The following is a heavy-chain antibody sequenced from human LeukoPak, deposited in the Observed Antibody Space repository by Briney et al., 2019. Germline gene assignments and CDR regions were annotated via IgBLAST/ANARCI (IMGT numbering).Heavy chain of an antibody. V-gene: IGHV1-24*01. CDR1: GYTLTELS. CDR3: ATQQLVKSPKSKWFDP. CDR2: IDPEDGET. Sequence: ASLKVSCKVSGYTLTELSMHWVRQAPGKGLEWMGGIDPEDGETIYAQKFQGRVTMTEDTSTDTAYMELSSLRSEDTAVYYCATQQLVKSPKSKWFDPWGQGTLVTVSS. D-gene: IGHD6-13*01. J-gene: IGHJ5*02.